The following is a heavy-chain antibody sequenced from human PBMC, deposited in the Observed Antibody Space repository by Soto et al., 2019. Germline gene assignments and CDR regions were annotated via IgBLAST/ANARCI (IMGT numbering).Heavy chain of an antibody. V-gene: IGHV4-59*01. CDR3: ARGWDSSGYILHYFDY. D-gene: IGHD3-22*01. CDR1: GGSISSYY. CDR2: IYYSGST. Sequence: PSETLSLTCTVSGGSISSYYWSWIRQPPGKGLEWIGYIYYSGSTNYNPSLKSRVTISVDTSKNQFSLKLSSVTAADTAVYYCARGWDSSGYILHYFDYRGQGTLVTVSS. J-gene: IGHJ4*02.